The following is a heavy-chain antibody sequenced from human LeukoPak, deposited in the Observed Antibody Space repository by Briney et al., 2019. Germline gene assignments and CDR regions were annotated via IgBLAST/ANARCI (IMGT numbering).Heavy chain of an antibody. V-gene: IGHV1-8*01. J-gene: IGHJ4*02. D-gene: IGHD5-24*01. CDR3: ARGKARDGYNYPGIFDY. CDR1: GYTFTSYD. CDR2: MNPSSGNT. Sequence: VSVKVSCKASGYTFTSYDINWVRQATGQGLERMGRMNPSSGNTGYAQKSQGRVTMTRNTSISTAYMELSSLRSEDTAVYYCARGKARDGYNYPGIFDYWGQGTLVTVSS.